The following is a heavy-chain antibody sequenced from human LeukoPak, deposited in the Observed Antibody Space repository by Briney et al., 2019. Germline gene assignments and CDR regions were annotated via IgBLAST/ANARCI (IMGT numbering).Heavy chain of an antibody. J-gene: IGHJ4*02. Sequence: SETLSLTCAVYGGSFSGYYWSWLRQPPGKGLEWIGEINHSGSTNYNPSLKSRVTISVDTSKNQSSLSLSSVTAADTAVYYCARHGGYYGSGSYSFFDYWGQGTLVTVSS. CDR3: ARHGGYYGSGSYSFFDY. CDR1: GGSFSGYY. CDR2: INHSGST. D-gene: IGHD3-10*01. V-gene: IGHV4-34*01.